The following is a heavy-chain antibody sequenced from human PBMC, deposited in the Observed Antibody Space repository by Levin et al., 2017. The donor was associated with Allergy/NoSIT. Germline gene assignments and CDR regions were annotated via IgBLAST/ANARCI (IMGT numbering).Heavy chain of an antibody. D-gene: IGHD3-3*01. V-gene: IGHV4-39*01. J-gene: IGHJ3*02. CDR2: IYYSGST. Sequence: SQTLSLTCTVSGGSIRSSSYYWGWIRQPPGKGLEWIGSIYYSGSTYYNPSLKSRVTISVDTSKNQFSLKLSSVTAADTAVYYCARHPSWGGSRWAFDIWGQGTMVTVSS. CDR1: GGSIRSSSYY. CDR3: ARHPSWGGSRWAFDI.